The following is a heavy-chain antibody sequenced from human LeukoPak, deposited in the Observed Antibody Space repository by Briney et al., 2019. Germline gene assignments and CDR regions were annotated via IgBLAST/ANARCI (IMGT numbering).Heavy chain of an antibody. Sequence: KASETLSLTCAVYGGSFSGYYWTWIRQPPGKGLEWIGEINHSGSTNYNPSLKSRVTISVDTSKNQFSLKLSSVTAADTAVYYCASVRATGAFDIWGQGTMVTVSS. CDR2: INHSGST. V-gene: IGHV4-34*01. J-gene: IGHJ3*02. CDR3: ASVRATGAFDI. CDR1: GGSFSGYY. D-gene: IGHD1-26*01.